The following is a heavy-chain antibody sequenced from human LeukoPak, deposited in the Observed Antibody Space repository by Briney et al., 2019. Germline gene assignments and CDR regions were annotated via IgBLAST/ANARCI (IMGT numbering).Heavy chain of an antibody. V-gene: IGHV3-23*01. CDR1: GFTVSSST. Sequence: PGGSLRLSCAGSGFTVSSSTMSWVRQAPGKGLEWVSTISGSGGGTYYADSVKGRFTISRDDSKNTLYLQMNSLRAEDTAVYYCVKDLGRYRNNCFDYWGQGTLVTVSS. CDR3: VKDLGRYRNNCFDY. D-gene: IGHD1-26*01. J-gene: IGHJ4*02. CDR2: ISGSGGGT.